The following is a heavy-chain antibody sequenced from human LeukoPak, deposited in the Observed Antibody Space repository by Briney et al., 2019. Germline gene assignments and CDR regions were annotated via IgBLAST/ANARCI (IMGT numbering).Heavy chain of an antibody. D-gene: IGHD1-26*01. CDR2: IIPIFGTA. Sequence: SVKVSCKASGGTFSSYAISWVRQAPGQGLEWMGGIIPIFGTANYAQKFQGRVTITADKSTSTAYMELSSLRSEDTAVYYCARWEGVGATRSGAFDIWGQGTMVTVSS. V-gene: IGHV1-69*06. J-gene: IGHJ3*02. CDR3: ARWEGVGATRSGAFDI. CDR1: GGTFSSYA.